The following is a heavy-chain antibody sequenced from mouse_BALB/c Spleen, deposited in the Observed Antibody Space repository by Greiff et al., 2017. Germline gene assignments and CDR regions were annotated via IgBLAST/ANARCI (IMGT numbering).Heavy chain of an antibody. CDR1: GFTFSSYG. Sequence: EVKLVESGGGLVQPGGSLKLSCAASGFTFSSYGMSWVRQTPDKRLELVATINSNGGSTYYPDSVKGRFTISRDNAKNTLYLQMSSLKSEDTAMYYCARAYYGYRHFDVWGAGTTVTVSS. CDR2: INSNGGST. J-gene: IGHJ1*01. CDR3: ARAYYGYRHFDV. D-gene: IGHD1-2*01. V-gene: IGHV5-6-3*01.